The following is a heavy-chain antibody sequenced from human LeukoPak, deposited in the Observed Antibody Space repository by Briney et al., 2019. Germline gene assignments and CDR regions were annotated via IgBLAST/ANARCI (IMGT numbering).Heavy chain of an antibody. V-gene: IGHV5-51*01. Sequence: GESLKISCKGSGYSFTSYWIGWVRQMPGKGLEWMGIIYPGDSDTRYSPSFQGQVTISADKSISTAYLQWSSLKASDTAMYYCARPDGSGSYSKGHDAFDIWGQGTMVTVSS. CDR2: IYPGDSDT. CDR3: ARPDGSGSYSKGHDAFDI. J-gene: IGHJ3*02. CDR1: GYSFTSYW. D-gene: IGHD3-10*01.